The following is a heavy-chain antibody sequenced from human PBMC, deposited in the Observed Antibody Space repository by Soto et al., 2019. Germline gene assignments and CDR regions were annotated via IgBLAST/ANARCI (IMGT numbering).Heavy chain of an antibody. CDR3: ARGYCTSSACHWNVDY. D-gene: IGHD2-8*02. J-gene: IGHJ4*02. CDR2: ITSTGSTR. CDR1: GFTFSSYE. V-gene: IGHV3-48*03. Sequence: EVQLVESGGGLVQPGGSLRLSCAASGFTFSSYEMNWVRQAPGKGLEWVSDITSTGSTRYYADSVKGRFTISRDNATNSLYLQMNSLRAEDTAVYYCARGYCTSSACHWNVDYCGQGTLVTVSS.